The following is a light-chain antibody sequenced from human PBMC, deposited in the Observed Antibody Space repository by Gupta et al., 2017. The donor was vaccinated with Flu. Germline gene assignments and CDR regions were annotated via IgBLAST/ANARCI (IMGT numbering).Light chain of an antibody. V-gene: IGKV3-15*01. CDR3: QQYNNWPPGLSTSLSGPSYT. J-gene: IGKJ2*01. CDR2: GAS. Sequence: EIVMTQSPATLSVSPGERATLSCRASQSVSSNLAWYQQKPGQAPRLLIYGASTRATGIPARFSGSGSGTEFTLTISSLQSEDFAVYYCQQYNNWPPGLSTSLSGPSYTFGQGTKLEIK. CDR1: QSVSSN.